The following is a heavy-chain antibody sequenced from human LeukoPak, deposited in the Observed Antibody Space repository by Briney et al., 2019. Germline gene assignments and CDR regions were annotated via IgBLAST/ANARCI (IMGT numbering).Heavy chain of an antibody. CDR2: ISSSTSRI. V-gene: IGHV3-48*02. D-gene: IGHD7-27*01. J-gene: IGHJ4*02. Sequence: GGSLRLSCGASGFXFNSYSMNWVRQAPGKGLEWVSYISSSTSRIYYADSVKGRFTISRDSARRSLFLQMNSLRDEDTAVYYCARDIHWAFDYWGQGTLVTVSS. CDR1: GFXFNSYS. CDR3: ARDIHWAFDY.